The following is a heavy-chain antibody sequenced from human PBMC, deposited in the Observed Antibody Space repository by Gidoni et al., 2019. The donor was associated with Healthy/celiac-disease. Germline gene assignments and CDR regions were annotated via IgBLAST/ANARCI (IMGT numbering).Heavy chain of an antibody. D-gene: IGHD1-26*01. CDR2: IIPILGIA. J-gene: IGHJ3*02. Sequence: QVQLVQSVAEVKKPGSSVKVSCKASGGTFSSDAISWVRQAPGQGLEWMGRIIPILGIANYAQKFQGRVTITADKSTSTAYMELSSLRSEDTAVYYCARWSQSPSGSYLKTAFYAFDIWGQGTMVTVSS. CDR3: ARWSQSPSGSYLKTAFYAFDI. V-gene: IGHV1-69*04. CDR1: GGTFSSDA.